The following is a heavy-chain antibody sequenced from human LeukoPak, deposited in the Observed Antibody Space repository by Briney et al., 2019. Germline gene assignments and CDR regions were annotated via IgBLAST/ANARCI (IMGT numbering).Heavy chain of an antibody. CDR3: AKGGRAGGSITMIRGVRSDYYYMDV. Sequence: GGSLRLSCAASGFTFSSYALSWVRQAPGQGLHWVSAISGSRGSTSSADSVKGRFTISRDNSKNTLYLQMNSLRAVDTAVYYCAKGGRAGGSITMIRGVRSDYYYMDVWGKGTTVTISS. CDR2: ISGSRGST. CDR1: GFTFSSYA. V-gene: IGHV3-23*01. J-gene: IGHJ6*03. D-gene: IGHD3-10*01.